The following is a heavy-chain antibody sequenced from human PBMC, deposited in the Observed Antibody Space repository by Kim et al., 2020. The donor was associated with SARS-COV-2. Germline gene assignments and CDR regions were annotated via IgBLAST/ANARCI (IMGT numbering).Heavy chain of an antibody. J-gene: IGHJ3*01. D-gene: IGHD6-25*01. CDR2: IDYGGTK. Sequence: SETLSLTCSVAGDSIKSRNCCWGGRRQAPGQGLEWRASIDYGGTKYNTPSQRRRVIISINTSSNHFSLKFCSVTAADAAVYYCGDGAAKMGACDAWG. CDR1: GDSIKSRNCC. V-gene: IGHV4-39*07. CDR3: GDGAAKMGACDA.